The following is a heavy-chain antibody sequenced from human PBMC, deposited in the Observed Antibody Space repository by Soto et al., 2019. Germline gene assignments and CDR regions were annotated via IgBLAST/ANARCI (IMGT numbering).Heavy chain of an antibody. V-gene: IGHV1-2*04. J-gene: IGHJ6*02. Sequence: VASVKVSCKASGYTFTGYYMHWVRQAPGQGLEWMGWINPNSGCTNYAQKFQGWVTMTRDTSISTAYMELSRLRSDDTAVYYCASATRDSSGYVYDYYGMDVWGQGTTVTVSS. CDR2: INPNSGCT. D-gene: IGHD3-22*01. CDR3: ASATRDSSGYVYDYYGMDV. CDR1: GYTFTGYY.